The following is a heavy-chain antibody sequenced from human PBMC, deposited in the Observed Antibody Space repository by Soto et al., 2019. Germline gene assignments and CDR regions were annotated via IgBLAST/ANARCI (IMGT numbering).Heavy chain of an antibody. D-gene: IGHD1-26*01. J-gene: IGHJ5*02. V-gene: IGHV3-33*06. CDR3: AKVGIVATTQMGWFDP. CDR1: GFTFYNYG. CDR2: IWPDGDIE. Sequence: QVQLVESGGGVVQPGRSLRLSCVASGFTFYNYGMHWVRQAPGKGLEWVAAIWPDGDIEHYPDSVKGRFTISRDNSRNTLYLQINSLRAEDTAMSYCAKVGIVATTQMGWFDPWGQGTLVIVSS.